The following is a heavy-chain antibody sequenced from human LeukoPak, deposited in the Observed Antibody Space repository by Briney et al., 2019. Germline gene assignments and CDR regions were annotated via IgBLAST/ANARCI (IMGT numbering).Heavy chain of an antibody. V-gene: IGHV3-33*01. CDR3: VRGVGVSRFNYLDP. CDR1: GFTFSSYG. CDR2: IWYDGSNK. D-gene: IGHD1-7*01. Sequence: GGSLRLSCAASGFTFSSYGMHWVRQAPGKGLEWVAVIWYDGSNKYYVDSVKGRFTISRDNSKNTLYLQMNSLRDNDTAVYYCVRGVGVSRFNYLDPWGQGTLVIVSS. J-gene: IGHJ5*02.